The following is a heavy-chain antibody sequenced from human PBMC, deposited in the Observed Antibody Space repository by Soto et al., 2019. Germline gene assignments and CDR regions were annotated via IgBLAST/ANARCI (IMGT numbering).Heavy chain of an antibody. CDR3: AKDLGEMAGTGGFDY. V-gene: IGHV3-30*18. J-gene: IGHJ4*02. CDR2: ISYDGSNK. D-gene: IGHD6-19*01. CDR1: GFTFSSYG. Sequence: WGSLRLSCAASGFTFSSYGMHWVRQAPGKGLEWVAVISYDGSNKYYADSVKGRFTISRDNSKNTLYLQMNSLRAEDTAVYYCAKDLGEMAGTGGFDYWGQGTLVTVSS.